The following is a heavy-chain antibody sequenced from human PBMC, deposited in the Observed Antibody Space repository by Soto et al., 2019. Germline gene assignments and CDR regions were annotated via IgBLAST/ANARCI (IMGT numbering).Heavy chain of an antibody. D-gene: IGHD3-10*01. CDR1: GGSISSYY. V-gene: IGHV4-59*01. CDR2: IYYTGST. Sequence: SETLSLTCTDSGGSISSYYWSWIRQPPGKGLEWTGYIYYTGSTNYNPSLKSRVTISVDTSKNQFFLKLSSVTAADTAVYYCARGIYFDYWGQGTLVTVSS. J-gene: IGHJ4*02. CDR3: ARGIYFDY.